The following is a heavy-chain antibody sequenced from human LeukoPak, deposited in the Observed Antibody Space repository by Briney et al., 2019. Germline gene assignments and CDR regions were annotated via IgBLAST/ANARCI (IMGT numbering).Heavy chain of an antibody. CDR2: IRHDESKT. CDR3: AKPVIPSAYQGTYYMDV. D-gene: IGHD3-16*01. CDR1: CLICISYG. Sequence: GGSLRLSRGASCLICISYGMHWVRRAPGEGLEWVAYIRHDESKTFYADSVQGRFTISRDNSKHNLYLQMHSLRDEDTALYYCAKPVIPSAYQGTYYMDVWGKGTTVTVSS. V-gene: IGHV3-30*02. J-gene: IGHJ6*03.